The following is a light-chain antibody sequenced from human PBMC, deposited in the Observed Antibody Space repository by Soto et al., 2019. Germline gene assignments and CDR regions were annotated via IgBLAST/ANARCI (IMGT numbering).Light chain of an antibody. J-gene: IGKJ2*03. V-gene: IGKV3-20*01. CDR2: DAS. CDR1: QTISSY. Sequence: EIVLTQSPGTLSLSPGERATLSCRASQTISSYLAWYQHKPGQAPRLLIYDASSRATGIADRFSGSGSGTDFTLTISRLEPEDFAVYYCQQYLSSPPYGFGQGTKLEIK. CDR3: QQYLSSPPYG.